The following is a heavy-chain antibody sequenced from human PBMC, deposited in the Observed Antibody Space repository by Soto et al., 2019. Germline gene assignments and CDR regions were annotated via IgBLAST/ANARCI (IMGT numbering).Heavy chain of an antibody. CDR2: IYTGGTT. CDR3: ARLWGYYFES. Sequence: PGGSLRLSCTVSGVSVSNNYMTWVRQAPGKGLEWVSVIYTGGTTHYADSVTGRFTFSRDNSKNTLYLQMNTLRAEDTAIYYCARLWGYYFESWGPGTLVTV. CDR1: GVSVSNNY. J-gene: IGHJ4*02. D-gene: IGHD3-3*01. V-gene: IGHV3-53*01.